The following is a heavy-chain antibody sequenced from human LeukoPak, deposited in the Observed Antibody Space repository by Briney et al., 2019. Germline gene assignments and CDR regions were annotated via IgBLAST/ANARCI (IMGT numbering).Heavy chain of an antibody. CDR1: GYTFISYA. D-gene: IGHD3-10*01. J-gene: IGHJ4*02. CDR2: MNAGNGNT. CDR3: AREGSMVRGVGIFGFDY. Sequence: GASVKVSCKSSGYTFISYAMHWVRQAPGQRLGWMGWMNAGNGNTKYSQKFQGRVTITRDTSASTAYMELSSLKSEDMAVYYCAREGSMVRGVGIFGFDYWGQGTLVTVSS. V-gene: IGHV1-3*03.